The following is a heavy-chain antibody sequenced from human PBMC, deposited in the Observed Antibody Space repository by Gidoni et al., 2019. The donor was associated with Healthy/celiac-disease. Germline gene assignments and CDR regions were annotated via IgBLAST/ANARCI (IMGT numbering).Heavy chain of an antibody. V-gene: IGHV1-2*04. J-gene: IGHJ3*02. D-gene: IGHD3-22*01. CDR2: INPNSGGT. CDR3: ARDGYDRERDHAFDI. CDR1: GYTFTGYY. Sequence: QVQLVQSGAEVKKPGASVKVSCKASGYTFTGYYMHWVRQAPGQGLEWMGWINPNSGGTNYAQKFQGWVTMTRDTSISTAYMELSRLRSDDTAVYYCARDGYDRERDHAFDIWGQGTMVTVSS.